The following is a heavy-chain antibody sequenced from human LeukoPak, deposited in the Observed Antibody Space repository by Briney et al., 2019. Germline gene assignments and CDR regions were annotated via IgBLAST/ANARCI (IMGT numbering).Heavy chain of an antibody. CDR3: ARDDDYYDSSGFDP. CDR2: IYYSGST. CDR1: GGSISSGGYY. V-gene: IGHV4-31*03. D-gene: IGHD3-22*01. J-gene: IGHJ5*02. Sequence: SQTLSLTCTVSGGSISSGGYYWSWIRPHPGKGLEWFGYIYYSGSTYYNPSLKSRVTISVDTSKNQFSLKLSSVTAADTAVYYCARDDDYYDSSGFDPWGQGTLVTVSS.